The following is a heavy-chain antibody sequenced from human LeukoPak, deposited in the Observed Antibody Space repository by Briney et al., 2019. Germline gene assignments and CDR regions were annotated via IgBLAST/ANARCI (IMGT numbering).Heavy chain of an antibody. CDR1: GFTFSSYW. V-gene: IGHV3-74*01. CDR3: AMICGGSCYVDY. CDR2: INSDGSST. Sequence: GGSLRLSCAASGFTFSSYWMHWVRQAPGKGLVWVSRINSDGSSTSYADSVKGRFTISRDNAKNTLYLQMNSLRAEDTAVYYCAMICGGSCYVDYWGQGTLVTVSS. J-gene: IGHJ4*02. D-gene: IGHD2-15*01.